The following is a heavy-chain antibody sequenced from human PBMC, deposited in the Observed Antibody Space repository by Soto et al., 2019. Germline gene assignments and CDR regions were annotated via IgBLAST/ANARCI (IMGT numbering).Heavy chain of an antibody. CDR1: GFTFSDHY. Sequence: GGSLRLSCAASGFTFSDHYMTWIRQAPGKGLEWVSYISGSGTTIYYTDSVKGRFTVSRDNAKKSHYLQMNSLRAEDTAVYYCAREQYYYASDYWGQGTLVTVSS. CDR2: ISGSGTTI. J-gene: IGHJ4*02. V-gene: IGHV3-11*01. D-gene: IGHD3-10*01. CDR3: AREQYYYASDY.